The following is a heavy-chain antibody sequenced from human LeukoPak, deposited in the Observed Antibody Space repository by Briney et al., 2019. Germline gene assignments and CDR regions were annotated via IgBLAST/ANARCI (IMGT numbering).Heavy chain of an antibody. Sequence: GGSLRLSCAASGFTFSSYGMHWVRQAPGKGLEWVAFIRYDGGNKYYADSVKGRFTISRDNSKNTLYLQMNSLRAEDTAVYYCAKVRSRLFWSGTFFIDYWGQGTLVTVSS. CDR1: GFTFSSYG. D-gene: IGHD3-3*01. CDR2: IRYDGGNK. CDR3: AKVRSRLFWSGTFFIDY. V-gene: IGHV3-30*02. J-gene: IGHJ4*02.